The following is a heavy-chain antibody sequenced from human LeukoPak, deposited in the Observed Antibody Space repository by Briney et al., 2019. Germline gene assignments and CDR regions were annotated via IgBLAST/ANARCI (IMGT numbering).Heavy chain of an antibody. Sequence: PGESLKISCKASGLSFTSNWIAWVRQMPGEGLEWMGIIYPSDSDTRYSPSFQGQVTISADESINTAYLQWSSLQASDTAIYYCARRAADAFDFWGQGTMVTVSS. V-gene: IGHV5-51*01. CDR2: IYPSDSDT. CDR1: GLSFTSNW. J-gene: IGHJ3*01. D-gene: IGHD6-25*01. CDR3: ARRAADAFDF.